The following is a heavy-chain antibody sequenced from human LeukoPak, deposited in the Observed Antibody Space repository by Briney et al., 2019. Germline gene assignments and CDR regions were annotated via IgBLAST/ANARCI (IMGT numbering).Heavy chain of an antibody. CDR1: GFTFSSYD. V-gene: IGHV3-13*01. Sequence: GGSLRLSCAASGFTFSSYDMHWVRQATGEGLEWVSAIGTASETYYPGSVNGRFNISRDNSKDTLYMQMNSLRAEDTAVYYCARDQSSGWPSRGEDYYYGMDVWGQGTTVTASS. J-gene: IGHJ6*02. CDR3: ARDQSSGWPSRGEDYYYGMDV. CDR2: IGTASET. D-gene: IGHD6-19*01.